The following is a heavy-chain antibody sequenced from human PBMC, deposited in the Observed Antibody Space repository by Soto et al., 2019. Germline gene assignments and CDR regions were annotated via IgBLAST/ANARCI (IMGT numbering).Heavy chain of an antibody. CDR3: ARDKGVYDFWSGYPIYYYMDV. J-gene: IGHJ6*03. CDR2: INPNSGGT. CDR1: GYTFTRYY. Sequence: GASVKVSCQASGYTFTRYYMHWVRQAPGQGLEWMGWINPNSGGTNYAQKVQGWVTMTRDTSISTAYMELSRLRSDDTAVYYCARDKGVYDFWSGYPIYYYMDVWGKGTTVTVSS. D-gene: IGHD3-3*01. V-gene: IGHV1-2*04.